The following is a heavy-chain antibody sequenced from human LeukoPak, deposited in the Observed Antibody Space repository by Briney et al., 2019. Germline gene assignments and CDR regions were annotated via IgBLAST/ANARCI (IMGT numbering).Heavy chain of an antibody. D-gene: IGHD6-13*01. CDR1: GFTFDDYA. CDR2: ISWNSGSI. CDR3: AKGDSSSWYQRYYFDY. Sequence: TGGSLRLSCAASGFTFDDYAMHWVRQAPGKGLEWVSGISWNSGSIGYADSVKGRFTISRDNAKNSLYLQMNSLRAEDMALYYCAKGDSSSWYQRYYFDYWGQGTLVTVSS. J-gene: IGHJ4*02. V-gene: IGHV3-9*03.